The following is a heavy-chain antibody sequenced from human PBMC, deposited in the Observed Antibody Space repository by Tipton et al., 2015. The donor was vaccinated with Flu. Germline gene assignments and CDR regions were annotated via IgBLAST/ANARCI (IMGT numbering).Heavy chain of an antibody. V-gene: IGHV4-38-2*01. J-gene: IGHJ5*02. CDR3: ARRDYSNYVSEPKSWFDP. D-gene: IGHD4-11*01. CDR2: IFHSGNS. CDR1: GYSIRSSNYY. Sequence: TLSLTCAVSGYSIRSSNYYWGWIRQPPGKGLEWIGNIFHSGNSYHNPSLKSRVTMSVETSKNQFSLKLSSVTAADTAVYYCARRDYSNYVSEPKSWFDPWGQGILVIVSS.